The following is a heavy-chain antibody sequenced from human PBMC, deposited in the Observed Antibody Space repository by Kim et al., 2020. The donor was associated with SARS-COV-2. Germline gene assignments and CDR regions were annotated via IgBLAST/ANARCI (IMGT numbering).Heavy chain of an antibody. CDR2: IYYSGST. D-gene: IGHD3-9*01. V-gene: IGHV4-31*01. Sequence: SETLSLTCTVSGGSISSGGYYWSWIRQHPGKGLEWIGYIYYSGSTYYKPSLKSPVTISVDTSKNQFSLKLSSVTAADTAVYYCARDRAPNLRYFAWAQYWYFGLWGRGTLVTVSS. CDR1: GGSISSGGYY. CDR3: ARDRAPNLRYFAWAQYWYFGL. J-gene: IGHJ2*01.